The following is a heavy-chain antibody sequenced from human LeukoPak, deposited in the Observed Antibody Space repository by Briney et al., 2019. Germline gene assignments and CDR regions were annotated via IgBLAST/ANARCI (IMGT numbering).Heavy chain of an antibody. CDR2: INHSGST. D-gene: IGHD3-9*01. Sequence: SETLSLTCAVYGGSFSGYYWSWIRQPPGKGLEWIGEINHSGSTNYNPSLKSRVTISVDTSKNQFSLKLSSVTAADTAVYYSARTAYDILTGYAAGDYWGQGTLVTVSS. CDR1: GGSFSGYY. CDR3: ARTAYDILTGYAAGDY. V-gene: IGHV4-34*01. J-gene: IGHJ4*02.